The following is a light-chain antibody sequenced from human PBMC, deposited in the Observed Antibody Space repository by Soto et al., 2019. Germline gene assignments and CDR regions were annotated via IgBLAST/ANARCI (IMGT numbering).Light chain of an antibody. Sequence: QSALTQPPSASGSPGQSVTISCTGTSSDVGGYNYVSWYQQHPGKAPKLIIYEVSQRPSGVPDRFSGSQSGNTASLTVSGLQAEDEADYYCISYAGSNTLGVFGGGTKVTVL. CDR3: ISYAGSNTLGV. J-gene: IGLJ2*01. CDR2: EVS. V-gene: IGLV2-8*01. CDR1: SSDVGGYNY.